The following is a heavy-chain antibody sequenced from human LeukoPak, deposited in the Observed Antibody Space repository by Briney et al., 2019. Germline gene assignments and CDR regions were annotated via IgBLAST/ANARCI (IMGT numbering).Heavy chain of an antibody. CDR2: ISWDSGSS. Sequence: PGRSLRLSCAASGFNLDDFAMHWVRLPPGKGLQWVSSISWDSGSSVYAESVKGRFTISRDNAKNSLYLQMNSLTPEDTALYYCIKDLRLDLHLDTSDIWGQGTMVTVSS. CDR3: IKDLRLDLHLDTSDI. V-gene: IGHV3-9*01. CDR1: GFNLDDFA. J-gene: IGHJ3*02. D-gene: IGHD1-7*01.